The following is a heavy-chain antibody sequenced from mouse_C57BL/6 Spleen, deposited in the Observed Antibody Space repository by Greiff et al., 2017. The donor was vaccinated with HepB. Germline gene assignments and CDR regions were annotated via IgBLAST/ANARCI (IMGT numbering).Heavy chain of an antibody. CDR3: ASLYYDYDGAY. D-gene: IGHD2-4*01. CDR1: GFTFSDYY. Sequence: EVHLVESGGGLVQPGGSLKLSCAASGFTFSDYYMYWVRQTPEKRLEWVAYISNGGGSTYYPDTVKGRFTISRDNAKNTLYLQMSRLKSEDTAMYYCASLYYDYDGAYWGQGTLVTVSA. J-gene: IGHJ3*01. CDR2: ISNGGGST. V-gene: IGHV5-12*01.